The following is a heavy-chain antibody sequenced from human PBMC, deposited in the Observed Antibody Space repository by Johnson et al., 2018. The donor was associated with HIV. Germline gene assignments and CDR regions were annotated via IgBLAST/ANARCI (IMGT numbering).Heavy chain of an antibody. V-gene: IGHV3-64*04. CDR3: QGDSGSYHGNDAFDI. D-gene: IGHD1-26*01. CDR2: ISSNGGST. Sequence: QVQLVESGGGLVKPGESLRLSCAASGFSFSNAWMNWVRQAPGKGLEYVSAISSNGGSTYYADSVKGRFTISRDNAKNSLYLQMNSLRAEDTALYYCQGDSGSYHGNDAFDIWGQGTMVTVSS. J-gene: IGHJ3*02. CDR1: GFSFSNAW.